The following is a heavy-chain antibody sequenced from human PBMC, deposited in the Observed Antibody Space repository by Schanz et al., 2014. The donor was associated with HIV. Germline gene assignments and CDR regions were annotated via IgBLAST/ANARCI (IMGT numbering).Heavy chain of an antibody. J-gene: IGHJ3*01. CDR2: MSHDGFSK. CDR1: GFTLSNSA. D-gene: IGHD6-19*01. CDR3: AREGESSGRAGLFDL. Sequence: IQLLESGGGLVQPGGSLRLSCAASGFTLSNSAMHWVRQAPGKGLEWVAGMSHDGFSKYFADSVKGRIAISREDSKNTVHRQMDSLRPEDTAVYYCAREGESSGRAGLFDLWGQGAMVTVSS. V-gene: IGHV3-30*09.